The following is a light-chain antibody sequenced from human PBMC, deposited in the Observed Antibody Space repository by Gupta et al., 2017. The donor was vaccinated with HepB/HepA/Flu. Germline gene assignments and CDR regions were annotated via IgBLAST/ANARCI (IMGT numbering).Light chain of an antibody. V-gene: IGKV1-39*01. CDR2: STS. CDR3: QQSDRAPLT. J-gene: IGKJ4*01. Sequence: DIQLTQSPSSLAASVGDRVTITCRASESISRYLNWYQQKPGRAPNLLIYSTSSLQSGVPSRFSGSGSGTDFTLTISRLQPEDFASYYCQQSDRAPLTFGGGTKVEIK. CDR1: ESISRY.